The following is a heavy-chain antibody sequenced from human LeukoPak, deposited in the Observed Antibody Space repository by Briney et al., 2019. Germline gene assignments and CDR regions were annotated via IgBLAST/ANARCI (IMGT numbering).Heavy chain of an antibody. V-gene: IGHV3-23*01. CDR2: ISGSGGST. J-gene: IGHJ4*02. CDR1: GFTFSSYA. Sequence: PGGSLRVSCAASGFTFSSYAMSWVRQAPGKGLEWVSAISGSGGSTYYADSVKGRFTISRDNSKNTLYLQMNCLRAEDTAVYYCAKDYSGRRGYFDYWGQGTLVTVSS. D-gene: IGHD4-11*01. CDR3: AKDYSGRRGYFDY.